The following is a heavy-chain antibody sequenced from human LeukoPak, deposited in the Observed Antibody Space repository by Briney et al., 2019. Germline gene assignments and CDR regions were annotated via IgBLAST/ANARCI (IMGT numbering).Heavy chain of an antibody. J-gene: IGHJ4*02. V-gene: IGHV3-9*01. CDR2: ISWNSGSI. CDR1: GFTFDDYA. D-gene: IGHD3-3*01. Sequence: GGSLRLSCAASGFTFDDYAMHWVRQAPGKGLEWVPGISWNSGSIGYADSVKGRFTISRDNAKNSLYLQMNSLRAEDTALYYCAKDNDSGYYSSWYFDYWGQGTLVTVSS. CDR3: AKDNDSGYYSSWYFDY.